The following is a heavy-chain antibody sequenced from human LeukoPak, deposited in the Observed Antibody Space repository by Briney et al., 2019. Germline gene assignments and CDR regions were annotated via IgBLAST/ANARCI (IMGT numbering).Heavy chain of an antibody. D-gene: IGHD3-16*01. J-gene: IGHJ4*02. CDR3: ARGLGTTGFDY. CDR1: GFTFSSYS. Sequence: GGSLRLSCAASGFTFSSYSMNWVRQAPGKGLEWVSYISSSSSTIYYADSVKGRFTISRDNAKNSLYLQMNSLRAEDTAVYYCARGLGTTGFDYWGQGTLVTVSS. V-gene: IGHV3-48*01. CDR2: ISSSSSTI.